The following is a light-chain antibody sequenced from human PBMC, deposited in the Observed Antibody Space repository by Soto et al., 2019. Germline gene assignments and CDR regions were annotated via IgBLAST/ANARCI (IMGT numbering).Light chain of an antibody. CDR1: QSVLYSPNNKNY. V-gene: IGKV4-1*01. J-gene: IGKJ1*01. Sequence: DIVMTQSPDSLAVSLGERATINCKSSQSVLYSPNNKNYLAWYQQKPGQPPKLLIYWASTRESGVPDRFSGSRSGTDFTLTISSLQAEDVAVYYCQQYYDAPQTFGQGTKVEI. CDR3: QQYYDAPQT. CDR2: WAS.